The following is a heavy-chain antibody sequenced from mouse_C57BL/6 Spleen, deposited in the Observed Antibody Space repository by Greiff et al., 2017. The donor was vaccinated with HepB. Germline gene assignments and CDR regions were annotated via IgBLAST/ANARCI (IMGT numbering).Heavy chain of an antibody. D-gene: IGHD3-2*02. CDR3: ARVGAQATSYAMDY. CDR1: GYTFTSYW. Sequence: VQLQQPGAELVKPGASVKMSCKASGYTFTSYWITWVKQRPGQGLEWIGDIYPGSGSTNYNEKFKSKATLTVDTSSSTAYMQLSSLTSEDSAVYYCARVGAQATSYAMDYWGQGTSVTVSS. J-gene: IGHJ4*01. V-gene: IGHV1-55*01. CDR2: IYPGSGST.